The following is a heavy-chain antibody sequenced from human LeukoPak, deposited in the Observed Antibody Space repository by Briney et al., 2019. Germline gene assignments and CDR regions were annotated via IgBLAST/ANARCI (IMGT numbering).Heavy chain of an antibody. CDR1: GASIRIGGYW. CDR3: ARGHSSSSRYFCNGMDV. J-gene: IGHJ6*02. V-gene: IGHV4-31*03. D-gene: IGHD6-6*01. Sequence: SQTLTLTRSLSGASIRIGGYWCTSIRQHPVKGLGWNRYIYYSGKPYSNTSSKSRVSISVDTSENQFYLRRTSVAAADTAVYYSARGHSSSSRYFCNGMDVWGLGTRVTVSS. CDR2: IYYSGKP.